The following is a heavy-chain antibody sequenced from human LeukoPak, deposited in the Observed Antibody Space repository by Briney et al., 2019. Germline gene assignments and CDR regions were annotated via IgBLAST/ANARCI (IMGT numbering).Heavy chain of an antibody. D-gene: IGHD6-6*01. CDR3: ARELIAARGGNWFDP. Sequence: SETLSLTCTVSGDSISSSSYYWGWIRQPPGKGLERIGSIYYSGSTYYNPSLKSIVTISVDTSKNQFSLKLSSVTAADTAVYYCARELIAARGGNWFDPWGQGTLVTVSS. CDR1: GDSISSSSYY. J-gene: IGHJ5*02. V-gene: IGHV4-39*07. CDR2: IYYSGST.